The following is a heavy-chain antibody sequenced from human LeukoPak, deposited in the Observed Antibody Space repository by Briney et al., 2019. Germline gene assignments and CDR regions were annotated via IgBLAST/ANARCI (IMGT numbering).Heavy chain of an antibody. CDR1: GGSFSGYY. Sequence: SETLSLTCAVYGGSFSGYYWSWIRQPPGKGLEWIGEINHSGSTNYNPSLKSRVTISVDTSKNQFSLKLSSVTAADTAVYYCAGDVYSSSWYMYYFDYWGQGTLVTVSS. V-gene: IGHV4-34*01. CDR3: AGDVYSSSWYMYYFDY. J-gene: IGHJ4*02. D-gene: IGHD6-13*01. CDR2: INHSGST.